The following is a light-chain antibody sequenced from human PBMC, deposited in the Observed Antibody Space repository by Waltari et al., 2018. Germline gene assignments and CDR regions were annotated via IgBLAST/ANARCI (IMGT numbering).Light chain of an antibody. V-gene: IGKV1-17*01. CDR1: QGISSH. CDR3: LQHNSYPYS. CDR2: AAS. J-gene: IGKJ2*03. Sequence: DIQMTQSPSSLSASVGDTVTITCRASQGISSHLNWFQQKPGKAPKLLIYAASSLESGVPSRFSGSGSGTEFSLTISSLQPEDFAAYYCLQHNSYPYSFGQGTKWTSN.